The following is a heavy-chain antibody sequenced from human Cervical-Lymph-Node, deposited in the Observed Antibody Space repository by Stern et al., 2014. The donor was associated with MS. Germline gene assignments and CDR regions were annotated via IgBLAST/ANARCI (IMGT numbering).Heavy chain of an antibody. J-gene: IGHJ4*02. V-gene: IGHV3-30*01. CDR2: ISYDGSNK. CDR3: ARPPPPLPEQQLWYYFDY. Sequence: VQLVESGGGVVQPGRSLRLSCAASGFTFSSYAMHWVRQAPGKGLEWVAVISYDGSNKYYADSVKGRFTISRDNSKNTLYLQMNSLRAEDTAVYYCARPPPPLPEQQLWYYFDYWGQGTLVTVSS. CDR1: GFTFSSYA. D-gene: IGHD6-13*01.